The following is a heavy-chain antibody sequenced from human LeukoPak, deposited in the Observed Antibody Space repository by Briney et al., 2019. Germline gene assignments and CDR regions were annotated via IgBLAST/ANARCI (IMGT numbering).Heavy chain of an antibody. CDR2: IYYSGST. D-gene: IGHD6-19*01. CDR3: ARPWRIAVYYYYMDV. CDR1: GGSISSSSYY. Sequence: SETLSLTCTVSGGSISSSSYYWGWIRQPPGKGLEWIGSIYYSGSTYYNPSLKSRVTISVDTSKNQFSLKLSSVTAADTAVYYCARPWRIAVYYYYMDVWGKGTTVTVSS. V-gene: IGHV4-39*01. J-gene: IGHJ6*03.